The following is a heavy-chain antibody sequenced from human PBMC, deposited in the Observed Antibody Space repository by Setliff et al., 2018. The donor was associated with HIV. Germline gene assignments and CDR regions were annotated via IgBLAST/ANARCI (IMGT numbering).Heavy chain of an antibody. CDR2: IYYSGSP. J-gene: IGHJ1*01. V-gene: IGHV4-59*08. D-gene: IGHD1-26*01. CDR1: GYSISSGYY. CDR3: ARHDYYDSGSYLTYFHE. Sequence: SETLSLTCAVSGYSISSGYYWSWIRQPPGKGLQWIGYIYYSGSPNYNPSLKSRVTISVDRSKNQVSLRMSSVTAADTAVYYCARHDYYDSGSYLTYFHEWGQGTLVTVSS.